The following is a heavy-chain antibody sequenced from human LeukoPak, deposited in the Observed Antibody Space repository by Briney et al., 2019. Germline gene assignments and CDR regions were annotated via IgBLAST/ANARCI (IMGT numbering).Heavy chain of an antibody. V-gene: IGHV1-8*01. CDR2: MNPNRGNT. Sequence: ASVKVSCKASGYTFTSYDINWVRQATGQGLEWMGWMNPNRGNTGYAQKFQGRVTMTRNTSISTAYMELSSLRSEDTAVYYCARGVSYYDFWSGYYLGSDWFDPWGQGTLVTVSS. D-gene: IGHD3-3*01. CDR1: GYTFTSYD. J-gene: IGHJ5*02. CDR3: ARGVSYYDFWSGYYLGSDWFDP.